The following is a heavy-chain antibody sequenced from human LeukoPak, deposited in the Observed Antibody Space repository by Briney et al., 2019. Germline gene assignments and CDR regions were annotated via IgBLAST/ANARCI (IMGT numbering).Heavy chain of an antibody. Sequence: GGSLRLSCAASGFTFSSYSMNWVRQAPGKGLEWVSYISSSSSTIYYADSVKGRFTISRDNAKNSLYLQMNSLRAEDTAVYYCARGPAGSPSHWFDPWGQGTLVTVSS. CDR3: ARGPAGSPSHWFDP. CDR2: ISSSSSTI. J-gene: IGHJ5*02. CDR1: GFTFSSYS. D-gene: IGHD1-26*01. V-gene: IGHV3-48*01.